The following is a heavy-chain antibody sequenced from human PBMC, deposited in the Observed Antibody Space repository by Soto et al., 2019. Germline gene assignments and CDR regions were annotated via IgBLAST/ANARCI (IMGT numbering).Heavy chain of an antibody. CDR3: ARAYPPYDYVWGSYRPRKYYFDY. V-gene: IGHV1-3*01. CDR1: GYTFTSYA. J-gene: IGHJ4*02. CDR2: INAGNGNT. Sequence: ASVKVSCKASGYTFTSYAMHWVRQAPGQRLEWMGWINAGNGNTKYSQKFQGRVTITRDTSASTAYMELSSLRSEDTAVYYCARAYPPYDYVWGSYRPRKYYFDYWGQGTPVTVSS. D-gene: IGHD3-16*02.